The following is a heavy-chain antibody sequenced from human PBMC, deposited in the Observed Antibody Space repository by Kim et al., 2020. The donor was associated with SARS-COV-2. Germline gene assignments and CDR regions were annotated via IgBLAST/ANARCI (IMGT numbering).Heavy chain of an antibody. CDR1: GFTFSSYA. V-gene: IGHV3-30-3*01. CDR3: ARDGVHVGELSYSFDY. D-gene: IGHD3-16*02. J-gene: IGHJ4*01. Sequence: GGSLRLSCAASGFTFSSYAMHWVRQAPGKGLEWVAAISYDGSKKYYADSVKGRFTISRDNAKNTLYLQMNSLRGEDTAVYYCARDGVHVGELSYSFDYWGHGTLVTVS. CDR2: ISYDGSKK.